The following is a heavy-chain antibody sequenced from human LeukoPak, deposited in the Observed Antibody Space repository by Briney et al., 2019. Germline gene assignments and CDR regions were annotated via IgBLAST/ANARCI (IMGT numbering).Heavy chain of an antibody. J-gene: IGHJ4*02. V-gene: IGHV4-39*07. CDR1: GGSISSSSYY. CDR2: IYYSGST. D-gene: IGHD5-18*01. CDR3: ARVVPQLWHRDPFDC. Sequence: PSETLSLTCTVSGGSISSSSYYWGWIRQPPGKGLEWIGSIYYSGSTYYNPSLKSRVTISVDTSKNQFSLKLSSVTAADTAVYYCARVVPQLWHRDPFDCWGQGTLVTVSS.